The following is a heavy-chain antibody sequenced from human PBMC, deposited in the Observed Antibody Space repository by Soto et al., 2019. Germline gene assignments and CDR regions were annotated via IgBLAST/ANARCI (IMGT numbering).Heavy chain of an antibody. J-gene: IGHJ6*02. Sequence: SETLSLTCTVSGGSISTYYWSWIRQPPGKGLEWIGYIYYSGGTSYNPSLKSRVTISVDTSKSPFSLKLRSVTAADTAVYYCASDRSSGWDQGYGMDVWGQGTTVTVSS. CDR2: IYYSGGT. CDR3: ASDRSSGWDQGYGMDV. D-gene: IGHD6-19*01. V-gene: IGHV4-59*01. CDR1: GGSISTYY.